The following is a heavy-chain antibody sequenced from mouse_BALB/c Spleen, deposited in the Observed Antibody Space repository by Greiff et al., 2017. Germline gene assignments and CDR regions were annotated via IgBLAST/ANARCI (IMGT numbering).Heavy chain of an antibody. Sequence: EVMLVESGGGLVQPGGSLKLSCAASGFTFSSYTMSWVRQTPAKRLEWVAYISNGGGSTYYPDTVKGRFTISRDNAKNTLYLQMSSLKSEDTAMYYCARSYYEYDAFYAMDYWGQGTSVTVSS. J-gene: IGHJ4*01. CDR1: GFTFSSYT. CDR2: ISNGGGST. V-gene: IGHV5-12-2*01. D-gene: IGHD2-4*01. CDR3: ARSYYEYDAFYAMDY.